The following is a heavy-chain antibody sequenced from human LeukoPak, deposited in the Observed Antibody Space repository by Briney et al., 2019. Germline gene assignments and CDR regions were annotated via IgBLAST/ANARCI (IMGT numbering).Heavy chain of an antibody. J-gene: IGHJ6*02. Sequence: ASVKVSCKASGGTFSSYAISWVRQAPGQGLEWMGRIIPILGIANYAQKFQGRVTITADKSTSTAYMELSSLRSEDTAVYYCAGPKTFITPGSAYYYYAMDVWGQGTTVTVS. CDR2: IIPILGIA. CDR1: GGTFSSYA. V-gene: IGHV1-69*04. D-gene: IGHD2-15*01. CDR3: AGPKTFITPGSAYYYYAMDV.